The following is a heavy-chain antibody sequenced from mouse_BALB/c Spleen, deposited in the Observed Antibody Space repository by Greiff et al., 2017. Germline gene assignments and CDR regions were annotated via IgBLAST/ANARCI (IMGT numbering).Heavy chain of an antibody. CDR2: INSNGGST. CDR3: ARERGGNYVYFDY. J-gene: IGHJ2*01. CDR1: GFTFSSYG. D-gene: IGHD2-1*01. Sequence: EVKLMESGGGLVQPGGSLKLSCAASGFTFSSYGMSWVRQTPDKRLELVATINSNGGSTYYPDSVKGRFTISRDNAKNTLYLQMSSLKSEDTAMYYCARERGGNYVYFDYWGQGTTLTVSS. V-gene: IGHV5-6-3*01.